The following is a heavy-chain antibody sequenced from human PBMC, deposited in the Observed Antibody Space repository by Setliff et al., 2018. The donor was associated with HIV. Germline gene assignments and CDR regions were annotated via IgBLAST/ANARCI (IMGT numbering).Heavy chain of an antibody. V-gene: IGHV3-74*03. CDR3: ARGGANPSWFDF. D-gene: IGHD3-16*01. J-gene: IGHJ5*01. Sequence: GSLRLSCAASGFTFSNSWMHWVRQAPGKGLVWVSRINTDGSSATYADSVKGRFTNSRDNAKNTLYLQMDSLRAEDTAVYYCARGGANPSWFDFWGQGTPVTVSS. CDR2: INTDGSSA. CDR1: GFTFSNSW.